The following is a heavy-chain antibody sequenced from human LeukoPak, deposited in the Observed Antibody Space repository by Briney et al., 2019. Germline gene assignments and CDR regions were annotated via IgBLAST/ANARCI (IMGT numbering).Heavy chain of an antibody. Sequence: GGSLRLSCEASGFTSSSYWMDWVRQAPGKGLVWVSRINTDGSVTSYADSVKGRFTISRDNAKNSLYLQMNSLRAEDTAVYYCARIYDSSGYYSYWYFDLWGRGTLVTVSS. CDR1: GFTSSSYW. CDR3: ARIYDSSGYYSYWYFDL. V-gene: IGHV3-74*01. CDR2: INTDGSVT. J-gene: IGHJ2*01. D-gene: IGHD3-22*01.